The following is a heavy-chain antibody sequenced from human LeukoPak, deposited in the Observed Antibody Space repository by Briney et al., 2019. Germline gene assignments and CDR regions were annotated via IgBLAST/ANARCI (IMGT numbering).Heavy chain of an antibody. CDR1: GGTFSSYA. CDR2: IIPIFGTA. J-gene: IGHJ4*02. CDR3: ARDRNYDFWSGYYTGLEY. V-gene: IGHV1-69*05. D-gene: IGHD3-3*01. Sequence: SVKVSCKASGGTFSSYAISWVRQAPGQGLEWMGRIIPIFGTANYAQKFQGRVTITTDESTSTAYMELSSLRSEDTAVNYCARDRNYDFWSGYYTGLEYWGQGTLVTVSS.